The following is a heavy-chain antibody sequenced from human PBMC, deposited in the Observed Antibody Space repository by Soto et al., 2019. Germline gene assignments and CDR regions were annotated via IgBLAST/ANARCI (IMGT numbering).Heavy chain of an antibody. CDR3: AKDEFFVEVVARDYYGMDV. J-gene: IGHJ6*02. CDR1: GFTFSNYG. V-gene: IGHV3-30*18. D-gene: IGHD2-15*01. Sequence: QVQLVESGGGVVQPGRSLRLSCAASGFTFSNYGMHWVRQAPGKGLEWVAVILYDGNKKYYADSVKGRFTISRDNSKNTLYLQMDSLRAEDTAMYYCAKDEFFVEVVARDYYGMDVWGQGTTVTVSS. CDR2: ILYDGNKK.